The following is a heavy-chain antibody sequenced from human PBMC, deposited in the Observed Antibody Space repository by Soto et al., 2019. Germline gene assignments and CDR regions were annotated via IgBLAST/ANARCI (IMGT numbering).Heavy chain of an antibody. CDR2: IYYSGST. V-gene: IGHV4-39*02. CDR1: GCSISSSSYY. D-gene: IGHD3-10*01. Sequence: SETLSLTCTVSGCSISSSSYYWGWIRQPPGKGLEWIGSIYYSGSTYYNPSLKSRVTISVDTSKNQFSLKLSSVTAADTAVYYCAREVGFGEYYYYYYGMDVWGQGTTVTVSS. J-gene: IGHJ6*02. CDR3: AREVGFGEYYYYYYGMDV.